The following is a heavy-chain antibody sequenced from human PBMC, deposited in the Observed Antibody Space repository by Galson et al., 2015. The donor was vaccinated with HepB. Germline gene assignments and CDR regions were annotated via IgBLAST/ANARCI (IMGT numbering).Heavy chain of an antibody. CDR2: IYPGDSDT. CDR1: GYKFTTYW. CDR3: ARPVYSSGWYLDY. D-gene: IGHD6-19*01. Sequence: QSGAEVKKPGDSLKISCKGSGYKFTTYWNGWVRQMPGKGLEWMGIIYPGDSDTRYSPSFQGQVTMSADKSISTAYLQWSSLKASDTAMYYCARPVYSSGWYLDYWGQGTRVTVSS. V-gene: IGHV5-51*01. J-gene: IGHJ4*02.